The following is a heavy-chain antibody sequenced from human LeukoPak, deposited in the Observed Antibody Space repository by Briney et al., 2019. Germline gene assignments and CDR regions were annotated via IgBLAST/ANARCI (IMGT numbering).Heavy chain of an antibody. CDR2: IYSGGDT. Sequence: GGSLRLSCAASGFTVSSNYMSWVRQAPGKGLEWVSVIYSGGDTYYADSVKGRFTISRDNPKNTLYLQMNSLRAEDTAVYFCAKRGVVIRVILVGFHKEAYYFDSWGQGALVTVSS. D-gene: IGHD3-22*01. CDR1: GFTVSSNY. CDR3: AKRGVVIRVILVGFHKEAYYFDS. J-gene: IGHJ4*02. V-gene: IGHV3-53*01.